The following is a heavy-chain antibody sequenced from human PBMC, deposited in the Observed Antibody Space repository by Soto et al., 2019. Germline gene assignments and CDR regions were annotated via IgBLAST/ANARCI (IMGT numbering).Heavy chain of an antibody. CDR3: ARSRRTRGYSYGLDYYYYMDV. CDR1: GGSISSYY. V-gene: IGHV4-59*01. CDR2: IYYSGST. Sequence: SETLSLTCTVSGGSISSYYWSWIRQPPGKGLEWIGYIYYSGSTNYNPSLKSRVTISVDTSKNQFSLKLSSVTAADTAVYYCARSRRTRGYSYGLDYYYYMDVWGKGTTVTVSS. J-gene: IGHJ6*03. D-gene: IGHD5-18*01.